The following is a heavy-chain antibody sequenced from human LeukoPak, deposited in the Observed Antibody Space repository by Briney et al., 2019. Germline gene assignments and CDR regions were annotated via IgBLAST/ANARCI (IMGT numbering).Heavy chain of an antibody. Sequence: GTLRLSCTASGFTFGDYGMSWVRQAPGKVLEWVGFIRSKAYGATTEYVASVKGRFTISRDDSKNISYLQMNGLKTLDTAVYYCTRVGPSGGLWGFLDYWGQGTLVTVSS. CDR1: GFTFGDYG. CDR3: TRVGPSGGLWGFLDY. CDR2: IRSKAYGATT. J-gene: IGHJ4*02. V-gene: IGHV3-49*04. D-gene: IGHD6-19*01.